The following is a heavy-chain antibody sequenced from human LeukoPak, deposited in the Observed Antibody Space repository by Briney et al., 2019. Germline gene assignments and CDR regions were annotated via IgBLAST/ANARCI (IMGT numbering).Heavy chain of an antibody. CDR1: GSTFSTSW. J-gene: IGHJ4*02. CDR2: IKDDGSEK. D-gene: IGHD1-1*01. V-gene: IGHV3-7*05. CDR3: ARGGYTYGH. Sequence: GGSLRLSCAASGSTFSTSWMSWVRQAPGKGLEWVANIKDDGSEKYYVDSVKGRFTISRDNAKNSLYLQMNSLRAEDTAVYYCARGGYTYGHWGQGTLVTVSS.